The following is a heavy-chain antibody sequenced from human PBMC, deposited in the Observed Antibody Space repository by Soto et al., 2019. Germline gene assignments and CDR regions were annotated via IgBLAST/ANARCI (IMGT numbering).Heavy chain of an antibody. CDR2: ISGSGGST. D-gene: IGHD5-12*01. J-gene: IGHJ4*02. CDR3: AKDRPRRDGYNYAIRGLYFDY. Sequence: EVQLLESGGGLVQPGGSLRLSCAASGFTFSSYAMSWVRQAPGKGLEWVSAISGSGGSTYYADSVKGRFTISRDNSKNTLYLQMNSLRAEDTAVYYCAKDRPRRDGYNYAIRGLYFDYWGQGTLVTVSS. CDR1: GFTFSSYA. V-gene: IGHV3-23*01.